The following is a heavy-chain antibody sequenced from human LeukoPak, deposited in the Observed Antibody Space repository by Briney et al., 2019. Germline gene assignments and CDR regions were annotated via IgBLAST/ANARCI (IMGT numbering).Heavy chain of an antibody. D-gene: IGHD2-8*01. V-gene: IGHV4-61*02. Sequence: SETLSLTCTVSGGSISSGSYYWSWIRQPAGKGLEWIGRIYTSGSTNYNPSLKSRVTISVDTSKNQFSLKLSSVTAADTAVYYCARDICTNGVCCANWFDPWGQGTLVTVSS. CDR2: IYTSGST. CDR3: ARDICTNGVCCANWFDP. CDR1: GGSISSGSYY. J-gene: IGHJ5*02.